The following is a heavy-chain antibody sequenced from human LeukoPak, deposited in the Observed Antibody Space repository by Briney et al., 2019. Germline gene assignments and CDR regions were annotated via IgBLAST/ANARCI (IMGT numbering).Heavy chain of an antibody. J-gene: IGHJ4*02. V-gene: IGHV3-21*01. D-gene: IGHD6-13*01. CDR2: ISSTSTYI. Sequence: GGSLRLACVASEFTFSSYSMNWVRQAPGKGLEWVSCISSTSTYIYYADSVKGRFTISRDNAKNSVYLQMNSLRAEDTAVYFCTRAVAAADFSPGYWGQGTLVTVSS. CDR3: TRAVAAADFSPGY. CDR1: EFTFSSYS.